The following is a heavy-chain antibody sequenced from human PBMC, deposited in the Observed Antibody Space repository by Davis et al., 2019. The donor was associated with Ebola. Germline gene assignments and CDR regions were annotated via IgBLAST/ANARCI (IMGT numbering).Heavy chain of an antibody. D-gene: IGHD1-26*01. J-gene: IGHJ6*02. CDR3: ARRGLVDYYYYYGMDV. V-gene: IGHV5-51*01. Sequence: GALRLSCKGSGSSFTSYWIGWVRQMPGKGLEWMGIIYPGDSDTRYSPSFQGQVTISADKSISTAYLQWSSLKASDTAMYYCARRGLVDYYYYYGMDVWGQGTTVTVSS. CDR1: GSSFTSYW. CDR2: IYPGDSDT.